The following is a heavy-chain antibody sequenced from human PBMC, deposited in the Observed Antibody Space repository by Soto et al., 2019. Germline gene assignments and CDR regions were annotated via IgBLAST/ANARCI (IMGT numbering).Heavy chain of an antibody. V-gene: IGHV3-30*18. Sequence: GGSLRLSCAASGFTFSSYGMHWVRQAPGKGLEWVAVISYDGSNKYYADSVKGRFTISRDNSKNTLYLQMNSLRAEDTAVYYCAKYGVRQQLYPSKGSRGDYGMDVWGQGTTVTVSS. CDR2: ISYDGSNK. CDR3: AKYGVRQQLYPSKGSRGDYGMDV. D-gene: IGHD2-2*02. CDR1: GFTFSSYG. J-gene: IGHJ6*02.